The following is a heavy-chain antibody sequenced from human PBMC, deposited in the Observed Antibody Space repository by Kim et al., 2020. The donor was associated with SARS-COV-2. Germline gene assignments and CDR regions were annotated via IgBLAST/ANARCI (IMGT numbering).Heavy chain of an antibody. J-gene: IGHJ4*02. D-gene: IGHD6-19*01. CDR3: ANDHPSSRWPAFDS. Sequence: GGSLRLSCAASGFTFSSRAMSWVRQAPGKGPEWVASVNNGGNAYYADSVKGRFTVSRDITRDTLYLQMNSLRAEDTALYFCANDHPSSRWPAFDSWGQGT. CDR1: GFTFSSRA. CDR2: VNNGGNA. V-gene: IGHV3-23*01.